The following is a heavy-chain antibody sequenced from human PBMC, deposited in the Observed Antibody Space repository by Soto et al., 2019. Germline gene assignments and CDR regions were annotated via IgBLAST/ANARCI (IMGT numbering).Heavy chain of an antibody. J-gene: IGHJ6*02. CDR1: GFTFSNYY. CDR2: ISRGGDTI. Sequence: PGGSLSLSCADSGFTFSNYYMSWIRQAPGKGLDWVSYISRGGDTIHYADSVKGRFTISRDNAKNSLDLQMNSLRAEDTALYYCARDHTFGDVDNYYFYGMDVWGQWTTVTVSS. CDR3: ARDHTFGDVDNYYFYGMDV. V-gene: IGHV3-11*01. D-gene: IGHD3-10*01.